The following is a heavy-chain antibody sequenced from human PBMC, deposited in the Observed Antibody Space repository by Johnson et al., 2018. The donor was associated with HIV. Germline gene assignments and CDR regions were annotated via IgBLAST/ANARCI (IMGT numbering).Heavy chain of an antibody. D-gene: IGHD4-23*01. CDR1: GFTFSSYG. CDR2: IYSGGST. V-gene: IGHV3-NL1*01. J-gene: IGHJ3*02. CDR3: ARALGTAVGAFDI. Sequence: QMLLVESGGGVVQPGGSLRLSCAASGFTFSSYGMHWVRQAPGKGLEWVSVIYSGGSTHFADSVKGRFTISRDNSKNTVYLQMNSLRAEDTALYYCARALGTAVGAFDIWGQGTMVTVSS.